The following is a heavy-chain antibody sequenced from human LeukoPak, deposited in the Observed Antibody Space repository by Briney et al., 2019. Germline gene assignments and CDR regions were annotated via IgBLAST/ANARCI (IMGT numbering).Heavy chain of an antibody. J-gene: IGHJ4*02. D-gene: IGHD1-26*01. V-gene: IGHV3-30*18. CDR3: AKSRDEGSYYGY. CDR1: GFTFSAYA. CDR2: ISYDGSNK. Sequence: PGRSLRLSCAASGFTFSAYAMHWVRQAPGKGLEWVAVISYDGSNKYYADSVKGRFTISRDNSKNTLYLQMNSLRAEDTAVYYCAKSRDEGSYYGYWGQGTLVTVSS.